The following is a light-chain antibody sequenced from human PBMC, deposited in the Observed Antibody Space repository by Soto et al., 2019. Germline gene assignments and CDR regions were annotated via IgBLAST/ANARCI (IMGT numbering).Light chain of an antibody. CDR3: QQRSNWPPYT. CDR1: QSVSSY. J-gene: IGKJ2*01. V-gene: IGKV3-11*01. Sequence: EIVLTQSPATLSLSPGERATLSCRASQSVSSYLAWYQQKPGQAPRLLIYDTSTRATGIPARFSGSGSGTDFTLTISRLEHEDFAVYYCQQRSNWPPYTFGQGTKLDIK. CDR2: DTS.